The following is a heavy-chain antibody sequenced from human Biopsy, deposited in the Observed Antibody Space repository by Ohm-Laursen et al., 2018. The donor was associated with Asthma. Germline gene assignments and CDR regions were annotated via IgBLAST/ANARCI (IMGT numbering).Heavy chain of an antibody. V-gene: IGHV4-31*03. J-gene: IGHJ6*02. CDR3: ARDRRVRFLEWPPAMDV. CDR1: GDSISSGGYY. CDR2: IYYSGTT. Sequence: TLSLTCSVSGDSISSGGYYWSWIRQHPGKGLEWIGYIYYSGTTYYNPSLKSRVTISVDTSKNQFSLKLTSVTAADTVVYYCARDRRVRFLEWPPAMDVWGQGTTVTVSS. D-gene: IGHD3-3*01.